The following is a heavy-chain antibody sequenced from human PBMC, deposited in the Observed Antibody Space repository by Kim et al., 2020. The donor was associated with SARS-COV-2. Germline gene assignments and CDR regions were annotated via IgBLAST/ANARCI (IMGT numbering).Heavy chain of an antibody. D-gene: IGHD1-26*01. CDR3: ARVVEHLLHEDY. V-gene: IGHV3-48*02. J-gene: IGHJ4*02. Sequence: YADSVKGRFTIFRENAKNSLFLQMNSLTDEDTAVYYCARVVEHLLHEDYWGQGTLVTVSS.